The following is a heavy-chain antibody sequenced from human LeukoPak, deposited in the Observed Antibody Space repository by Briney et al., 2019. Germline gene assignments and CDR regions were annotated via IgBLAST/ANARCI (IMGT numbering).Heavy chain of an antibody. CDR3: ASPRGSGWYLFDY. CDR2: IKEDGSEK. CDR1: GFTFSSYW. Sequence: GGSLRLSCAASGFTFSSYWMSWVRQAPGKGLEWVANIKEDGSEKYYVDSVKGRFTISRDNAKNSLYLQMNSLRTEDTAVYYCASPRGSGWYLFDYWGQGTLVTVSS. D-gene: IGHD6-19*01. V-gene: IGHV3-7*01. J-gene: IGHJ4*02.